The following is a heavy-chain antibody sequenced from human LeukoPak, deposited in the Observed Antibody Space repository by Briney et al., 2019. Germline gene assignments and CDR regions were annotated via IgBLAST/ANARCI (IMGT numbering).Heavy chain of an antibody. CDR1: GGSFSGYY. Sequence: SETLSLTCAVYGGSFSGYYWSWIRQPPGKGLEWIGEINHSGSTNYNPSLKSRVTISVDTSKNQFSLKLSSVTAADTAVYYCARGPPPPIVVVVAATRGGDWFDPWGQGTLVTVSS. V-gene: IGHV4-34*01. J-gene: IGHJ5*02. CDR3: ARGPPPPIVVVVAATRGGDWFDP. D-gene: IGHD2-15*01. CDR2: INHSGST.